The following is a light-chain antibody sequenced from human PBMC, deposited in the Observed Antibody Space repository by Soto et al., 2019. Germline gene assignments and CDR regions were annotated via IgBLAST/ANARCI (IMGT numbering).Light chain of an antibody. Sequence: EIVLTRSPGTLYLSPGERATLSCRASQSVSSSYLAWYQQKPGQAPRLXIYGASSRATGIPDRFSGSGSGTDLTLTISSLQSEDFAVYYCQQYNNWPPRTFGQGTKVDIK. CDR2: GAS. CDR3: QQYNNWPPRT. J-gene: IGKJ1*01. CDR1: QSVSSSY. V-gene: IGKV3-20*01.